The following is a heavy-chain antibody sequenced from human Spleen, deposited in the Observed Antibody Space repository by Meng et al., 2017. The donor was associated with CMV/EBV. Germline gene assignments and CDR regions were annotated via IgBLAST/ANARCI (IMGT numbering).Heavy chain of an antibody. CDR1: GYTFTSYD. Sequence: ASVKVSCKASGYTFTSYDINWVRQATGQGLVWMGWMNPNSGNTGYAQKFQGRVTMTRNTSIRTAYMELSSLRSEDTAVYYCARALPTAMVLSMDVWGQGTTVTVSS. CDR2: MNPNSGNT. D-gene: IGHD5-18*01. J-gene: IGHJ6*02. CDR3: ARALPTAMVLSMDV. V-gene: IGHV1-8*01.